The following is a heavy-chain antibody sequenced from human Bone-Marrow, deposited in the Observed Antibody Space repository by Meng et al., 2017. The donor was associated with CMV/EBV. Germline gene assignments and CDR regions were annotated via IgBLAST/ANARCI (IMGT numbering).Heavy chain of an antibody. CDR1: GYTFTSYG. Sequence: ASVKVSCKASGYTFTSYGISWVRQAPGQGLEWMGWISAYNGNTNYAQKLQGRVTITTDKSTSTAYMELRSLRSDDTAVYSCAREVGSWYSSYYYYGIYVRGQGTTVTVSS. J-gene: IGHJ6*02. D-gene: IGHD6-13*01. CDR3: AREVGSWYSSYYYYGIYV. V-gene: IGHV1-18*01. CDR2: ISAYNGNT.